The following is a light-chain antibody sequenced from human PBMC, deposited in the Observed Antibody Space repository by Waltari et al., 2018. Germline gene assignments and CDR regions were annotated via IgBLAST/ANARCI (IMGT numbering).Light chain of an antibody. CDR2: WES. CDR1: QSVLYNSNNRYY. Sequence: DIVMTQSPDSLAVSLGERATINCKSSQSVLYNSNNRYYWAWYQQKPGQPPKPLILWESTRESGVPDRFSGSGSGTDFTLTISSLQAEDVAVYYCQQYYSTPTFGQGTTVEIK. V-gene: IGKV4-1*01. CDR3: QQYYSTPT. J-gene: IGKJ1*01.